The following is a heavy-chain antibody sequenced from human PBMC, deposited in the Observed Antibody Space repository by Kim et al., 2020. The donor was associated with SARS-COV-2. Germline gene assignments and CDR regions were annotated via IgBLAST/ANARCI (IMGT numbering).Heavy chain of an antibody. V-gene: IGHV4-59*08. J-gene: IGHJ4*02. Sequence: SETLSLTCTVSGGSISSYYWSWIRQPPGKGLEWIGYIYYSGSTNYNPSLKSRVTISVDTSKNQFSLKLSSVTAADTAVYYCARSFRGYCSDYWGQGTLVTVSS. D-gene: IGHD3-10*01. CDR3: ARSFRGYCSDY. CDR2: IYYSGST. CDR1: GGSISSYY.